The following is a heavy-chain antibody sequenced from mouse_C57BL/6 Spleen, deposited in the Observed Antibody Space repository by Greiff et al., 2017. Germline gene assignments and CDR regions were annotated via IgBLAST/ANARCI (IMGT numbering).Heavy chain of an antibody. CDR3: TRPLPAMDY. CDR2: IDPETGGT. CDR1: GYTFTDYE. V-gene: IGHV1-15*01. Sequence: QVQLKQSGAELVRPGASVTLSCKASGYTFTDYEMHWVKQTPVHGLEWIGAIDPETGGTAYNQKFKGKAILTADKSSSTAYMELRSLTSEDSAGYYCTRPLPAMDYWGQGTSVTVSS. J-gene: IGHJ4*01.